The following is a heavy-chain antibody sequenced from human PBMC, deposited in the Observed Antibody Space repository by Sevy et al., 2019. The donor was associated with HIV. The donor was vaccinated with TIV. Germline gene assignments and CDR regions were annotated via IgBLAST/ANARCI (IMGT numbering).Heavy chain of an antibody. Sequence: GESLKISCKGSGYNFSSHWIGWVRHMPGKGLEWMGIVLPEDSSTRYSPSFEGQVTFSADKSTSTAYLQWSSLKASDTAIYYCATSRSGYFDSSGYYIYWGQGTLVTVSS. V-gene: IGHV5-51*01. CDR2: VLPEDSST. D-gene: IGHD3-22*01. CDR3: ATSRSGYFDSSGYYIY. J-gene: IGHJ4*02. CDR1: GYNFSSHW.